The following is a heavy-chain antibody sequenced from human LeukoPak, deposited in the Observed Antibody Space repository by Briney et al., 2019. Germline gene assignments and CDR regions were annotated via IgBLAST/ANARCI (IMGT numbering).Heavy chain of an antibody. D-gene: IGHD1-26*01. CDR3: AREIPEWELLGDAFDI. CDR1: GGSISSYY. V-gene: IGHV4-59*01. Sequence: SETLSLTCTVSGGSISSYYWSWIRQPPGKGLEWIGYIYYSGSTNYNPSLKSRVTISVDTSKNQFSLKLSSVTAADTAVYYCAREIPEWELLGDAFDIWGQGTMVTVSS. CDR2: IYYSGST. J-gene: IGHJ3*02.